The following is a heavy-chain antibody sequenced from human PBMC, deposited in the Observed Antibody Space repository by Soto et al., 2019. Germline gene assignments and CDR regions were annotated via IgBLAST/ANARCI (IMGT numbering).Heavy chain of an antibody. J-gene: IGHJ6*02. CDR2: MNPNSDNT. Sequence: QVQLVQSGAEVKKPGASVKVSCKASGYTFTSYDINWVRQATGQGLEWMGWMNPNSDNTGYAQKFQGRVTMTRNTSISTAYMELSSLRSEDTAVYYCARGRDIVVVVAATRYYYGMDVWGQGTTVTVSS. D-gene: IGHD2-15*01. V-gene: IGHV1-8*01. CDR1: GYTFTSYD. CDR3: ARGRDIVVVVAATRYYYGMDV.